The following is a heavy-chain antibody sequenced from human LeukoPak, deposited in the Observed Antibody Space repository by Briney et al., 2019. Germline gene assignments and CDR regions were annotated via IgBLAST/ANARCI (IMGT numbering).Heavy chain of an antibody. CDR3: ARDGCSSTSCYGC. V-gene: IGHV3-53*01. J-gene: IGHJ4*02. Sequence: PGGSLRLSCAASGFTVSSNYMSWVRQAPGKGLEWVSVIYSGGSTYYADSVKGRFTISRDNSKNTLYLQMNSLRAEDTAVYYCARDGCSSTSCYGCWGQGTLVTVSS. CDR1: GFTVSSNY. D-gene: IGHD2-2*01. CDR2: IYSGGST.